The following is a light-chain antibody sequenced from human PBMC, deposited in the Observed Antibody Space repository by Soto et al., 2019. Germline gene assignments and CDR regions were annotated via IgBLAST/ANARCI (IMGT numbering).Light chain of an antibody. Sequence: EIVMTQSPATLSVSPGESATLSCRASQSVRSNLAWYQQKPGQAPRLLIYGASTRATGIPARFSGSGSGTEYTLTLSRLPSGDFAVYYCHQYNIWPPLLFGGGTKVEIK. CDR3: HQYNIWPPLL. V-gene: IGKV3-15*01. CDR2: GAS. J-gene: IGKJ4*01. CDR1: QSVRSN.